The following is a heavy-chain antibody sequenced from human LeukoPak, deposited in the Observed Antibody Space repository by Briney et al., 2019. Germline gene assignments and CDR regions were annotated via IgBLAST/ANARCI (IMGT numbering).Heavy chain of an antibody. Sequence: SQTLSLTCAISGDSVSSNSATWNWIGQSPSRGLEWLGRTYYRSKWLNDYAPSVKSRIIVNADTSKNQFSLQLKSVTPEDTAVYFCARDSALGLDVFDIWGQGTMVTVSS. CDR3: ARDSALGLDVFDI. D-gene: IGHD7-27*01. CDR1: GDSVSSNSAT. V-gene: IGHV6-1*01. J-gene: IGHJ3*02. CDR2: TYYRSKWLN.